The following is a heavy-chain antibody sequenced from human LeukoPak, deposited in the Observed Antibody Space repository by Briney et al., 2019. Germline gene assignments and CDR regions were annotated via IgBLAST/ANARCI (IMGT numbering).Heavy chain of an antibody. D-gene: IGHD6-19*01. CDR1: GFSVSSNN. V-gene: IGHV3-66*02. Sequence: PGGSLRLSCAASGFSVSSNNMSWVREPQGKGKGGVSVIHSGGSTSYADSVKGRFTISRDNSKNTLYLQMNCLRAEDTAVYYCANMGYSSGGYIYWGQGTLVTVSS. J-gene: IGHJ4*02. CDR2: IHSGGST. CDR3: ANMGYSSGGYIY.